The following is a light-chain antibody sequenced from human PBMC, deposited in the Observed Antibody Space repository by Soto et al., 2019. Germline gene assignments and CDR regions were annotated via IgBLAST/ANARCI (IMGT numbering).Light chain of an antibody. CDR2: EGI. J-gene: IGLJ1*01. CDR1: SSDVGSYNF. V-gene: IGLV2-23*01. CDR3: SSYTSSSAWV. Sequence: QSALTQPASVSGSPGQPVTISCTGTSSDVGSYNFVPWYQQHPGTAPKLIIYEGIKRPSGVSHRFSGSKSGNPASLTISVQQAEDDADYCQSSYTSSSAWVFGTGTQLTVL.